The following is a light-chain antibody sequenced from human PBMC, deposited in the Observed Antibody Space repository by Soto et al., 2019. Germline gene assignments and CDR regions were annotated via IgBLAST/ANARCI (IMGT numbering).Light chain of an antibody. CDR1: QSVSSSD. CDR2: GAS. J-gene: IGKJ1*01. CDR3: QQYGSSPWT. V-gene: IGKV3-20*01. Sequence: ESVLTQSPGTLSLSPGERATLSCRASQSVSSSDLAWYQQKPGQAPRLLIYGASSRATGIPDRFSGSGSGTDFTLTISSLEPEDFAVYYCQQYGSSPWTFGQGTKVEIK.